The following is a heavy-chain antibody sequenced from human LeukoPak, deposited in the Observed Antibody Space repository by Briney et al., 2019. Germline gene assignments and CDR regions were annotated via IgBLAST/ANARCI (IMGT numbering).Heavy chain of an antibody. Sequence: SETLSLTCAVYGGSFSGYYWSWIRQPPGKGLEWIGEINHSGSTNYNPSLKSRVTISVDTSKNQFSLKLSSVTAADTAVYYCARGGHYYDSEAFDIWGQGTMVTVSS. D-gene: IGHD3-22*01. CDR2: INHSGST. V-gene: IGHV4-34*01. J-gene: IGHJ3*02. CDR1: GGSFSGYY. CDR3: ARGGHYYDSEAFDI.